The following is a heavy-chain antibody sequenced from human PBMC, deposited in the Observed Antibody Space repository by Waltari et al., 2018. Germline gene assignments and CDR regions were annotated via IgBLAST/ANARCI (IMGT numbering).Heavy chain of an antibody. J-gene: IGHJ4*02. D-gene: IGHD2-21*01. CDR2: ISGGGVST. Sequence: EVQLLEAGGGLVQPGGSLRLSCAASELTFSKYGMSWVRQAPGKGLEWVSAISGGGVSTYYADSVKGRFTISRDNSKNTLYLQMNSLRAEDTAVYYCAKGRDLFTYWGQGTLVTVSS. CDR1: ELTFSKYG. V-gene: IGHV3-23*01. CDR3: AKGRDLFTY.